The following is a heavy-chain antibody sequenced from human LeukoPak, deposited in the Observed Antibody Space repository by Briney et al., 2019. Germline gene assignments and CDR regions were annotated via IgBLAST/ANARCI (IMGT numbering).Heavy chain of an antibody. V-gene: IGHV4-61*02. CDR2: IYTSGST. CDR1: GGSISSGSYY. J-gene: IGHJ4*02. Sequence: PSQTLSLTCTVSGGSISSGSYYWSWIRQPAGKGLEWIGRIYTSGSTNYNPSLKSRVTISVDTSKNQFSLKLSSVAAADTAVYYCARVPRYDWNYGHFDYWGQGTLDTVSS. CDR3: ARVPRYDWNYGHFDY. D-gene: IGHD1-7*01.